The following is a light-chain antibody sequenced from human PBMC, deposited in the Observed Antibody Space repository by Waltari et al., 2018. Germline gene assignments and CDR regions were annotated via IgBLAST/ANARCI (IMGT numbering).Light chain of an antibody. CDR2: GAS. V-gene: IGKV3-20*01. CDR3: QNHERLPAT. CDR1: QRISRY. Sequence: EVVLTQSPDTLSLPPGERANHFCRASQRISRYLVWYQQRPGQAPRLLIDGASIRAAGIPDRFSGSGSGTDFTLSISRLEPEDFAVYYCQNHERLPATFGQGTRVEIK. J-gene: IGKJ1*01.